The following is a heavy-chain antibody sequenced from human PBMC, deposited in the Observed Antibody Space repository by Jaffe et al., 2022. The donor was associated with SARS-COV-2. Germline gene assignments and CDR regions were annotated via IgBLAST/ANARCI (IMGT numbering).Heavy chain of an antibody. CDR3: VKSLGRFAGADDY. CDR2: ITNNGGST. Sequence: EVQLVGSGGGLAQPGGSLRLSCSASGFTFSRYSMHWIRQAPGQGLEYVSTITNNGGSTYYADSVKGRFTISRDNSKNTLYLQMSSLRPEDTAVYYCVKSLGRFAGADDYWGQGTLVTVSS. D-gene: IGHD3-3*01. V-gene: IGHV3-64D*09. J-gene: IGHJ4*02. CDR1: GFTFSRYS.